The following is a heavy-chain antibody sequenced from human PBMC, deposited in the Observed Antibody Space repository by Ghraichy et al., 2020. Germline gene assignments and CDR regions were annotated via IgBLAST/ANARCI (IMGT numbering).Heavy chain of an antibody. D-gene: IGHD1-26*01. Sequence: SQTLSLTCSVSGGSVSSGIYYWTWIRQTPGKGLEWIGFVYTSGTTNHNPSLKCRDSMSLDTSKNQFSLRLTSVPAADTGVYYCARVPSAKWDLPYGMDVWGQGTSVTVSS. J-gene: IGHJ6*02. CDR3: ARVPSAKWDLPYGMDV. V-gene: IGHV4-61*01. CDR2: VYTSGTT. CDR1: GGSVSSGIYY.